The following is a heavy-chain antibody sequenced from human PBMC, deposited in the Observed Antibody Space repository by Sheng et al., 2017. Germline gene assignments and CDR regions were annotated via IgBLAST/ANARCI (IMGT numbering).Heavy chain of an antibody. CDR3: ARSIYSGNSLLSH. J-gene: IGHJ4*02. D-gene: IGHD1-26*01. CDR2: IYYGGNT. CDR1: GGSISSSSYY. Sequence: QLQLRESGPGLVKPSETLSLTCTVSGGSISSSSYYWGWIRQPPGKGLEWIGSIYYGGNTYYNPSLKSRLTISVDTSKNQFSLKLNSVTAADTAVYYCARSIYSGNSLLSHWGQGTLVTVSS. V-gene: IGHV4-39*07.